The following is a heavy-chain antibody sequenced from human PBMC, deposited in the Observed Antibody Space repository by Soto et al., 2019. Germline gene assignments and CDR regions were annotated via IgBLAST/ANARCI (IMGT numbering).Heavy chain of an antibody. CDR1: GFTFTTYA. Sequence: GGSLRLSCAASGFTFTTYAMTWVRQAPGKGLEWVSGISGSGGTTFYADSVKGRFTISRDNSKNTLYLQMNSLRAEDTAVYYCAKVKSESYHYYYMDVWGKGTTVTVPS. D-gene: IGHD3-16*02. V-gene: IGHV3-23*01. CDR3: AKVKSESYHYYYMDV. J-gene: IGHJ6*03. CDR2: ISGSGGTT.